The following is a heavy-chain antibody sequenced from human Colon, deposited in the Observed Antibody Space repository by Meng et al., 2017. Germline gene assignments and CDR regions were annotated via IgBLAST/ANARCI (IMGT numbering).Heavy chain of an antibody. V-gene: IGHV4-61*03. CDR3: ARVNGDFDEAWFDP. CDR2: IYYTGNT. D-gene: IGHD4-17*01. CDR1: GASVSSDSHY. J-gene: IGHJ5*02. Sequence: QVPLQESGPGLVRPSETLSLTFTVSGASVSSDSHYWSWIRQSPGKGLEWIGYIYYTGNTNYNPSLASRVSMSLDTSKNHFSLHLTSVTAADTAIYYCARVNGDFDEAWFDPWGQGTLVTVSS.